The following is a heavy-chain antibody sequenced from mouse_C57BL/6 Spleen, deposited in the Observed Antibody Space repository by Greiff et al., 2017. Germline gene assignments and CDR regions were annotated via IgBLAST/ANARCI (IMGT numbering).Heavy chain of an antibody. CDR2: ISYDGSN. J-gene: IGHJ2*01. CDR3: AREGTEFDY. CDR1: GYSITSGYY. D-gene: IGHD3-3*01. V-gene: IGHV3-6*01. Sequence: EVQLVESGPGLVKPSQSLSLTCSVTGYSITSGYYWNWIRQFPGNKLEWMGYISYDGSNNYNPSLKNRISITRDTSKNQFFLKLNSVTTEDTATYYCAREGTEFDYWGQGTTRTVSS.